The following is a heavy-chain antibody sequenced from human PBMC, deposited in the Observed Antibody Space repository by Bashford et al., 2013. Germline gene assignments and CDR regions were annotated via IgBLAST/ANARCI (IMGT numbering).Heavy chain of an antibody. Sequence: ASVKVSCKASGYTFTSYDINWVRQATGQGLEWMGWMNPNSGNTGYAQKFQGRVTMTRNTSISTAYMELSSLRSEDTAVYYCARSRLDYYDSSGYYYPSYYYYGMDVWGQGTTVTVSS. CDR1: GYTFTSYD. V-gene: IGHV1-8*01. CDR3: ARSRLDYYDSSGYYYPSYYYYGMDV. J-gene: IGHJ6*02. D-gene: IGHD3-22*01. CDR2: MNPNSGNT.